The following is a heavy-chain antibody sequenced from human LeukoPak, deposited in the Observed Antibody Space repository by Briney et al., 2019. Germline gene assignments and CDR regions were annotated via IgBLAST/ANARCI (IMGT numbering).Heavy chain of an antibody. CDR1: GFTFSSYG. D-gene: IGHD3-3*01. CDR3: AREPHSYYDFWSGFTNRGAYFDY. J-gene: IGHJ4*02. Sequence: PGRSLRLSCAASGFTFSSYGMHWVRQAPGKGLEWAAVIWYDGSNKYYADSVKGRFTISRDNSKNTLYLQMNSLRAEDTAVYYCAREPHSYYDFWSGFTNRGAYFDYWGQGTLVTVSS. CDR2: IWYDGSNK. V-gene: IGHV3-33*01.